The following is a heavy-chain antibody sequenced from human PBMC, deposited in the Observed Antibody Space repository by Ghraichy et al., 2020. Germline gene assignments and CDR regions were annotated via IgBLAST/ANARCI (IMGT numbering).Heavy chain of an antibody. J-gene: IGHJ4*02. CDR3: ARGHFDWLEASYY. V-gene: IGHV3-30-3*01. CDR1: GFTFSSYA. CDR2: ISYDGGSK. D-gene: IGHD3-9*01. Sequence: WRSLRLSCAASGFTFSSYAMHWVRQAPGKGLDLMAIISYDGGSKYYADSVKGRFTISRDNSKNTLYLQMDSLRAEDTAVYYCARGHFDWLEASYYWGQGTLVTVSS.